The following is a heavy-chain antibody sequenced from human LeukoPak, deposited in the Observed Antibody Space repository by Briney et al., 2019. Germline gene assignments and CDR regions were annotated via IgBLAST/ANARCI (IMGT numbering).Heavy chain of an antibody. D-gene: IGHD3-22*01. J-gene: IGHJ4*02. CDR3: ARDPDSSGYPYFDY. Sequence: GGSLRLSCAASGFTFSSYAMHWVRQAPGKGLEWVAVISYDGSNKYYADSVKGRFTISRDNSKNTLYLQMNSLRAEDTAVYYCARDPDSSGYPYFDYWGQGTLVTVSS. CDR1: GFTFSSYA. CDR2: ISYDGSNK. V-gene: IGHV3-30-3*01.